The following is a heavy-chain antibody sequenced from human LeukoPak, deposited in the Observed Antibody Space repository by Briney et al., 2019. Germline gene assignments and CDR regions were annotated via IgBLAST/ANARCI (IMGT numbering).Heavy chain of an antibody. D-gene: IGHD3-3*01. V-gene: IGHV3-74*01. J-gene: IGHJ3*02. CDR2: INTDGSST. CDR1: GFTFSSYW. CDR3: ASARGGVDFWSGYLNDAFDI. Sequence: GGSLRLSCAASGFTFSSYWMHWVRQAPGKGLVWVSRINTDGSSTSYADSVKGRFTISRDNAKNTLYLQMSSLRAEDTAVYYCASARGGVDFWSGYLNDAFDIWGQGTMVTVSS.